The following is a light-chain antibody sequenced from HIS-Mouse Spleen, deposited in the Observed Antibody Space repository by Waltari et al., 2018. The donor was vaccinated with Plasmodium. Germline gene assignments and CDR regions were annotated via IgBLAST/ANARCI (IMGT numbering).Light chain of an antibody. Sequence: QSALTQPRSVSASPGPPATTSCTGTSSDVGGCHYVSWYQQHPGKAPKLIIYDVRKRPSRVPDRFSGSKSGNAASLTISGLQAEDEADYYCCSYAGSYTYVFGTGTKVTVL. CDR3: CSYAGSYTYV. CDR1: SSDVGGCHY. CDR2: DVR. V-gene: IGLV2-11*01. J-gene: IGLJ1*01.